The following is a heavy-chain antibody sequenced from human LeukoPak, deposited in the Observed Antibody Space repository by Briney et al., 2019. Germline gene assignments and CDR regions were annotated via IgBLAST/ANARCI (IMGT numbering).Heavy chain of an antibody. J-gene: IGHJ5*02. CDR2: IHHSGTT. Sequence: SETLSLTCTVSGGSVRSYYWTWIRQPPGKGLEWIAYIHHSGTTNYNPSLNSRVTISLDTSKNQFSLRLPSVTATDTAVYYCAGQSEVAGTQWFDPWGQGTLVTVSS. CDR1: GGSVRSYY. CDR3: AGQSEVAGTQWFDP. V-gene: IGHV4-59*08. D-gene: IGHD6-19*01.